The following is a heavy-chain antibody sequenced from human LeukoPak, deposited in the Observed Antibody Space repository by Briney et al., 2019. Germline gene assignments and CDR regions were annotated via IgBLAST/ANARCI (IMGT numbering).Heavy chain of an antibody. Sequence: SETLSLTCAVSGGSISSSNWWSWVRQPPGKGLEWIGEIYHSGSTNYNPSLKSRVTISVDKSKNQFSLKLTSVTAADTAVYYCARHGGVEDKDDAFDIWGQGTMVTVSS. CDR2: IYHSGST. V-gene: IGHV4-4*02. J-gene: IGHJ3*02. D-gene: IGHD3-16*01. CDR1: GGSISSSNW. CDR3: ARHGGVEDKDDAFDI.